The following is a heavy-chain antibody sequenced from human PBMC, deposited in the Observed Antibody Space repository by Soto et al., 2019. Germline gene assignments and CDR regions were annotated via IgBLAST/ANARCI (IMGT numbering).Heavy chain of an antibody. D-gene: IGHD2-2*01. Sequence: AELLQSGGGLVQPGGSLRLSCAASGFTFSSYGMSWVRQAPGRGLEWVSIINDKGDKTHYEDSVKGRFTISRDNSEKSVYLQLNSLRAEDTAVYYCARSGQLDSWGQGTLVTVS. CDR3: ARSGQLDS. CDR1: GFTFSSYG. CDR2: INDKGDKT. J-gene: IGHJ4*02. V-gene: IGHV3-23*01.